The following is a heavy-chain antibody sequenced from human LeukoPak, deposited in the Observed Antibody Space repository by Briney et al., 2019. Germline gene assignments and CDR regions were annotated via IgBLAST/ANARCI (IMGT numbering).Heavy chain of an antibody. Sequence: SGGSLRLSCAASGFTVSSNYMSWVRQAPGKGLEWVSVIYSGGSTYYADSVKGRFTISRDNSKNTLYLQMNSLRAEDTAVYYCARGYCSSTSCPQGDYWGQGTLVTVSS. V-gene: IGHV3-53*01. J-gene: IGHJ4*02. CDR2: IYSGGST. CDR3: ARGYCSSTSCPQGDY. CDR1: GFTVSSNY. D-gene: IGHD2-2*01.